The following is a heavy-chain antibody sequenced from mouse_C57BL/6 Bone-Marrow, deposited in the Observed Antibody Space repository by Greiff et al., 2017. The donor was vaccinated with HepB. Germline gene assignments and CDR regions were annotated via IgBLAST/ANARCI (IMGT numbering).Heavy chain of an antibody. D-gene: IGHD2-4*01. CDR2: IHPNSGST. CDR3: ARRGYYDYFFAY. CDR1: GYTFTSYW. V-gene: IGHV1-64*01. Sequence: VQLQQPGAELVKPGASVKLSCKAPGYTFTSYWMHWVKQRPGQGLEWIGMIHPNSGSTNYNEKFKSKATLNVDKSSSTAYMQLSSLTSEDSAVYYCARRGYYDYFFAYWGQGTLVTVSA. J-gene: IGHJ3*01.